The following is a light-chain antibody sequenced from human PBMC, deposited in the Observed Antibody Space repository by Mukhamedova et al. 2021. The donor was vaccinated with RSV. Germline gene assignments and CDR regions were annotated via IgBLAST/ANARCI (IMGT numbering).Light chain of an antibody. CDR3: LQNNVYPWT. V-gene: IGKV1-17*01. CDR2: AVS. Sequence: WYQRRVHGKAPKRPIYAVSTLQSGVPSRLSGSTSGADFTLTISSLQPETFATYYFLQNNVYPWTFAEGTMVEI. J-gene: IGKJ1*01.